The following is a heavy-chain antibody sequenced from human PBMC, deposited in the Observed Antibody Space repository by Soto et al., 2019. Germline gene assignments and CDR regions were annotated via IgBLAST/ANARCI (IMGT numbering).Heavy chain of an antibody. CDR1: GFTFSSYS. J-gene: IGHJ6*02. D-gene: IGHD5-12*01. CDR2: ISSSSSYI. Sequence: EVQLVESGGGLVKPGGSLRLSCAASGFTFSSYSMNWVRQAPGKGLEWVSSISSSSSYIYYADSVKGRFTISRDNAKNSLYLQMNSLRAEDTAVYYCARDGVATIQRYYYYGMDVWGQGTTVTVSS. CDR3: ARDGVATIQRYYYYGMDV. V-gene: IGHV3-21*01.